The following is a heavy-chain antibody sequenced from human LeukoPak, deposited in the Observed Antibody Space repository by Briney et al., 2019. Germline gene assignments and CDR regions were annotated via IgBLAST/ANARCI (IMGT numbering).Heavy chain of an antibody. D-gene: IGHD3-10*01. V-gene: IGHV3-21*01. Sequence: GGSLRLSCAASGFTFSSYSVNWVRQAPGKGLEWVSSISSSSSYIYYADSVKGRFTISRDNAKNSLYLQMNSLRAEDTAVYYCARVRGVRGASPYYFDYWGQGTLVTVSS. J-gene: IGHJ4*02. CDR1: GFTFSSYS. CDR2: ISSSSSYI. CDR3: ARVRGVRGASPYYFDY.